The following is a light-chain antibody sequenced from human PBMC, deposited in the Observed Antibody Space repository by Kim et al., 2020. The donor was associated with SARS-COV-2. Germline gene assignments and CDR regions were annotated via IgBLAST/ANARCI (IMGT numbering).Light chain of an antibody. V-gene: IGLV2-11*01. J-gene: IGLJ3*02. CDR2: DVG. Sequence: QSALTQPRSVSGSPGQSVSISCTGTSRDVGADKRVSWYQQRPGMAPKLVLYDVGVRPPGVPERYTGSKYANTASLTISGLQADDEADYYCSSHAGGYSWVFGGGTTVTVL. CDR3: SSHAGGYSWV. CDR1: SRDVGADKR.